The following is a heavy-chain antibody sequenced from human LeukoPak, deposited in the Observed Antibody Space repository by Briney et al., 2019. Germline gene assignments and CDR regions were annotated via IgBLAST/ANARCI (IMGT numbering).Heavy chain of an antibody. CDR1: GYTFTSYD. Sequence: ASVKVSCKASGYTFTSYDINWVRQATGQGLEWMGWMNPNSGNTGYAQKFQGRVTMTRNTSISTAYMELSSLRSEDTAVYYCARAHLHKMSIFRVVIIPENYYYYGMDVWGQGTTVTVSS. V-gene: IGHV1-8*01. D-gene: IGHD3-3*01. CDR2: MNPNSGNT. CDR3: ARAHLHKMSIFRVVIIPENYYYYGMDV. J-gene: IGHJ6*02.